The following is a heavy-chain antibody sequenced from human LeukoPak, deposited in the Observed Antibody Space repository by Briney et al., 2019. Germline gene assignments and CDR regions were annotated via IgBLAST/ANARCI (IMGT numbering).Heavy chain of an antibody. CDR3: ARDQECKWQWLVLYERGNYFDY. D-gene: IGHD6-19*01. Sequence: ASVKVSCKASGYTFTTYGIGWVRQAPGQGLEWMGWISDYNGNTNSAQKFQGRVTMTTDTSTSTAYMELRSLRSDDTAVYYCARDQECKWQWLVLYERGNYFDYWGQGTLVTVSS. J-gene: IGHJ4*02. CDR1: GYTFTTYG. V-gene: IGHV1-18*01. CDR2: ISDYNGNT.